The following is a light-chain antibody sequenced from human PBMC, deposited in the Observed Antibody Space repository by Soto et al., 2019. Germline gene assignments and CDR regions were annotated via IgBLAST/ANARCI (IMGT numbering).Light chain of an antibody. CDR2: GAS. J-gene: IGKJ4*01. V-gene: IGKV3-15*01. Sequence: EIVMTQSPATLSVSPGERATLSCRASQSVSDNLAWYQQKPGQAPRLLIYGASTRATGIPARFSGSGSGTEFTLTISSLQSVDFAIYYCQQYNNWPPLTFGGGTKVEIK. CDR3: QQYNNWPPLT. CDR1: QSVSDN.